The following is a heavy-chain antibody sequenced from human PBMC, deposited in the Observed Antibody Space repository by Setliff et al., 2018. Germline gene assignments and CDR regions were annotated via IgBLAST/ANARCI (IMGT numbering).Heavy chain of an antibody. CDR2: IYHGGKT. CDR1: GGSISSGVYY. Sequence: SETLSLTCTVSGGSISSGVYYWGWIRQPPGKGLEWIGRIYHGGKTYYNTSLESRLTISVDTSKNQFSLRLSSVDASDTATYYCATSYLTLVAAFDVWGQGTMVTVSS. V-gene: IGHV4-39*01. CDR3: ATSYLTLVAAFDV. D-gene: IGHD2-8*02. J-gene: IGHJ3*01.